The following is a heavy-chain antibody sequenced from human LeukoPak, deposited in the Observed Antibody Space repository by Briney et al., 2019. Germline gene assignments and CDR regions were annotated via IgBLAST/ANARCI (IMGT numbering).Heavy chain of an antibody. CDR2: MFYGETT. CDR3: ARLERSRMDGAQY. J-gene: IGHJ4*02. D-gene: IGHD4/OR15-4a*01. V-gene: IGHV4-39*01. CDR1: GDSIRSSVYY. Sequence: RPSETLSLTCIVSGDSIRSSVYYWGWIRQPPGKGLEWIGSMFYGETTSYSPSLQSRVTISLDTSKNQFSLRLNSVTAADTAVYYCARLERSRMDGAQYWGQGTLVNVSS.